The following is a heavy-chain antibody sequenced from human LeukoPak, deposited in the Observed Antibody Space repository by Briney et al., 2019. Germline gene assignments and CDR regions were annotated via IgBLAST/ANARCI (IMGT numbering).Heavy chain of an antibody. Sequence: SVGSLRLSWAASGFTFSSYAMTWVRQAPGKGLEWIGEINHSGSTNYNPSLKSRVTISVETSKNQFSLKLSSVTAADTAVYYCARGPYRGGSYYHYWGQGTLVTVSS. V-gene: IGHV4-34*01. J-gene: IGHJ4*02. D-gene: IGHD1-26*01. CDR2: INHSGST. CDR3: ARGPYRGGSYYHY. CDR1: GFTFSSYA.